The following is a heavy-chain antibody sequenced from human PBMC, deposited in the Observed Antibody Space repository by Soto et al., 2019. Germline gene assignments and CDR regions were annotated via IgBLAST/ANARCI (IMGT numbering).Heavy chain of an antibody. CDR1: GGSISNSNW. D-gene: IGHD2-2*01. J-gene: IGHJ5*02. Sequence: PSETLSLTCAVSGGSISNSNWWSWVRQPPGKGLEWIGEIYHSGSTNYNPSLKSRVTISVDKSKNQFSLKLSSVTAADTAVYYCASGGKYCSSTSCYPEGWFDPWGQGTLVTVSS. CDR2: IYHSGST. V-gene: IGHV4-4*02. CDR3: ASGGKYCSSTSCYPEGWFDP.